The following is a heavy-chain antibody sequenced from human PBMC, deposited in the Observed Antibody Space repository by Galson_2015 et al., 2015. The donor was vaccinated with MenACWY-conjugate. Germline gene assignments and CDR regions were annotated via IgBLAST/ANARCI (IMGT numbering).Heavy chain of an antibody. Sequence: SLRLSCAASGFTFSNSNMNWVRQTPGKGLEWVSCISSTRSYIYYADSLKGRFTISRDNAKNSLYLQMNSLTSEDTAVYYCARGTTTSRPNCFDPWGQGTLVTVSS. CDR3: ARGTTTSRPNCFDP. D-gene: IGHD6-6*01. CDR2: ISSTRSYI. CDR1: GFTFSNSN. V-gene: IGHV3-21*01. J-gene: IGHJ5*02.